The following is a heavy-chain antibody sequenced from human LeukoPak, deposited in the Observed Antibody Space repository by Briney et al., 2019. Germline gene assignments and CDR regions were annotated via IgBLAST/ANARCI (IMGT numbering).Heavy chain of an antibody. J-gene: IGHJ5*02. CDR2: IYYTWST. D-gene: IGHD1-26*01. V-gene: IGHV4-59*01. CDR3: ARGAISGSYYDNWFDP. CDR1: GGSISSYY. Sequence: PSETLSLTCTVSGGSISSYYWSWIRQPPGKGLEWIGYIYYTWSTNYNPSLQSRVTISVDTSKSQFSLKVTSVTAADTAMYCCARGAISGSYYDNWFDPWGQGTLVTVSS.